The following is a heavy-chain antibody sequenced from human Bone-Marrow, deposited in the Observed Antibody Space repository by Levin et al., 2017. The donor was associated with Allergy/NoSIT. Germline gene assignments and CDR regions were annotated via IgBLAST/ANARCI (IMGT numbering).Heavy chain of an antibody. CDR1: GYSFTRYG. J-gene: IGHJ4*02. D-gene: IGHD3-10*01. V-gene: IGHV1-18*01. Sequence: ASVKVSCKASGYSFTRYGFSWVRQAPGQGLEWMGWITAYNADTNYAQNLQGRVTMTTDPSTSTAYMELRSLTSGDTAVYYCVRGLGPFDYWGQGTLVTVSS. CDR2: ITAYNADT. CDR3: VRGLGPFDY.